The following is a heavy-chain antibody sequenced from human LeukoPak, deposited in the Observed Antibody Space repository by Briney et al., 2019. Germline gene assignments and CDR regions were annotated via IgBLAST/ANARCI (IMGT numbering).Heavy chain of an antibody. CDR3: AKDLPSSGAFDY. D-gene: IGHD6-19*01. V-gene: IGHV3-30*02. Sequence: GGSLRLSCAASGFTFSSYSMNWVRQAPGKGLEWVAFIRYDGSNKYYADSVKGRFTISRDNSKNTLYLQMNSLRAEDTAVYYCAKDLPSSGAFDYWGQGTLVTVSS. CDR2: IRYDGSNK. J-gene: IGHJ4*02. CDR1: GFTFSSYS.